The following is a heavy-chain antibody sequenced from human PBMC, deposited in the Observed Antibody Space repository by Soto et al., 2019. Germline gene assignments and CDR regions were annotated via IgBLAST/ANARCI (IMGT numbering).Heavy chain of an antibody. Sequence: QVQLVQSGAEVKKPGASVKVSCKASGYTFNNYGISWVRQARGQGLEWMGWISGYNGDTDYTHNFKGRLTMTTDTCTSTAYMELRSLTSDDTAVFFCARGSGNFGVWPYVFAHWGQGTLITVSS. CDR2: ISGYNGDT. V-gene: IGHV1-18*01. CDR3: ARGSGNFGVWPYVFAH. D-gene: IGHD4-17*01. J-gene: IGHJ4*02. CDR1: GYTFNNYG.